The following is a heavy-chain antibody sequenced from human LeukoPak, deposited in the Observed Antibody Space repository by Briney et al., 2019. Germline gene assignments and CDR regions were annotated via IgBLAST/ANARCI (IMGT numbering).Heavy chain of an antibody. CDR3: ARRWLRRGIDY. CDR1: GFTFSSYE. CDR2: ISSSGSTI. D-gene: IGHD5-12*01. V-gene: IGHV3-48*03. Sequence: GGSLRLSCAASGFTFSSYEMNWVRQAPGKGLEWVSYISSSGSTIYYADSVNGRFTISRDNAKNSLYLQMNSLRAEDTAVYYCARRWLRRGIDYWGQGTLVTVSS. J-gene: IGHJ4*02.